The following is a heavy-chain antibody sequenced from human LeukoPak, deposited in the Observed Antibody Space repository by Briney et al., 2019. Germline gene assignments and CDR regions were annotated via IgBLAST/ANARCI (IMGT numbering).Heavy chain of an antibody. Sequence: GGSLRLSFVASGFTFSGYAMSWVRQAPGKGLEWVSSISAGATNTYYAGSVKGRFTISRDNSKNTLYLQMNSLRAEDTAIYYCGKGKAVVGAAGPDYWGQGTLVTVSS. CDR2: ISAGATNT. CDR1: GFTFSGYA. J-gene: IGHJ4*02. CDR3: GKGKAVVGAAGPDY. D-gene: IGHD2-15*01. V-gene: IGHV3-23*01.